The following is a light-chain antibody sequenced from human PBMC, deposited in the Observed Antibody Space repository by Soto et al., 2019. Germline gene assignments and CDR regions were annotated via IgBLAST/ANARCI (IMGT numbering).Light chain of an antibody. V-gene: IGLV2-14*01. CDR3: CSYKTGSTLV. CDR2: EVS. J-gene: IGLJ1*01. Sequence: QSVLAQPASVSGSPGQSITISCTGTSTDIGTYYHVSWYRQHPGKVPQLIIYEVSNRPSGLSNRFSGSKSGNAASLTISGLQAEDEADYYCCSYKTGSTLVFGTGTKVTVL. CDR1: STDIGTYYH.